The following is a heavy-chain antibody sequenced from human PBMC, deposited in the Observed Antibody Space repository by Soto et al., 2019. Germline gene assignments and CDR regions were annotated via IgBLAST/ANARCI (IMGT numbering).Heavy chain of an antibody. D-gene: IGHD3-9*01. J-gene: IGHJ4*02. CDR1: GYRFTDYW. CDR3: SRLRYLDFWA. CDR2: INPDDSDT. Sequence: EVQLVQSGAEVKKPGESLKISCKGSGYRFTDYWIGWVRQMPGKGLEWMGIINPDDSDTRYSPSFQGQVTISADKSISTAYLQWSSLKASDTAMYYCSRLRYLDFWAWGQGTLVPVSS. V-gene: IGHV5-51*03.